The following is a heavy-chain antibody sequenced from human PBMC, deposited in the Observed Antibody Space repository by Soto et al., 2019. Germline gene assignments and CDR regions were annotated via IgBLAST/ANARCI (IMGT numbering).Heavy chain of an antibody. CDR3: APVRNFDKLFSL. J-gene: IGHJ4*02. Sequence: SETLSLTCTVSGGSISSYYWSWIRQPPGKGLEWIGYIYYSGSTNYNPSLKSRVTISVDTSKNQFSLKLSSVTAADTAVYYCAPVRNFDKLFSLWGQGTPVTVSS. CDR1: GGSISSYY. CDR2: IYYSGST. V-gene: IGHV4-59*01. D-gene: IGHD3-9*01.